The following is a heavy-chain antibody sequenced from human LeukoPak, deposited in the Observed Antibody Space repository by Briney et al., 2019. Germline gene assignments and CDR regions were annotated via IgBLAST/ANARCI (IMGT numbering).Heavy chain of an antibody. D-gene: IGHD3-9*01. CDR3: ARGVNYDILTEFDP. CDR1: GCTFTSYD. J-gene: IGHJ5*02. CDR2: MNPNSGNT. Sequence: GASVKVSCKASGCTFTSYDINWVRQATGQGLEWMGWMNPNSGNTGYAQKFQGRVTMTRNTSISTACMELSSLRSEDTAVYYCARGVNYDILTEFDPWGQGTLVTVSS. V-gene: IGHV1-8*01.